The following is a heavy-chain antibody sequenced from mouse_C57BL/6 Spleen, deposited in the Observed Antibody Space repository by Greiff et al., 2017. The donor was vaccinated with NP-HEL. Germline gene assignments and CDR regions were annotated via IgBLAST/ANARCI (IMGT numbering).Heavy chain of an antibody. CDR1: EYEFTSYD. D-gene: IGHD2-1*01. V-gene: IGHV5-2*01. Sequence: EVQRVESGGGLVQPGDSLKLSCESYEYEFTSYDMSWVRKTPGQRLELVAAINSDGGSTYYPDTMESRFILSRDNTKKTLYLQMSSLRSEDTAVYYCARQRRGNYPLAYWGQGTLVTVSA. CDR2: INSDGGST. J-gene: IGHJ3*01. CDR3: ARQRRGNYPLAY.